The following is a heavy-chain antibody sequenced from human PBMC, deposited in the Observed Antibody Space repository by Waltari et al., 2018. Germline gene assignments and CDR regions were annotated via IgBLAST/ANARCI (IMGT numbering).Heavy chain of an antibody. CDR3: AKDRQAGTYLGLNFLY. CDR2: IWYDGSNE. D-gene: IGHD1-26*01. Sequence: QVQLVESGGGVVQPGMSLRLSCAASGFTFSSYGMHWVRQAPGNEVEWLAGIWYDGSNEYYADSVKGRVTISRDNAKNTLYLQMNGLRAEDTAVYYCAKDRQAGTYLGLNFLYWGQGTLVTVSS. J-gene: IGHJ4*02. CDR1: GFTFSSYG. V-gene: IGHV3-33*06.